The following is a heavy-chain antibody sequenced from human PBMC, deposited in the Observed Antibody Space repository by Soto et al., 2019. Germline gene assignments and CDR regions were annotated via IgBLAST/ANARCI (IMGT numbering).Heavy chain of an antibody. CDR1: AGSITTSY. Sequence: SETLSLTCTVSAGSITTSYWSWIRQPLGKALEWIGYIPYRGSTNYNPSLKSRLTISIDTSKSQISLKLTSMTTADTAVYYCASSGIVGREVNTWFDPWGQGTLVTVSS. CDR2: IPYRGST. CDR3: ASSGIVGREVNTWFDP. D-gene: IGHD3-22*01. J-gene: IGHJ5*02. V-gene: IGHV4-59*01.